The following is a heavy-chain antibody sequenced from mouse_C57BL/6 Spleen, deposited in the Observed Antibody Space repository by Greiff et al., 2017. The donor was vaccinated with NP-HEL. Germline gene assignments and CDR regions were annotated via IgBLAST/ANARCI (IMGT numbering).Heavy chain of an antibody. Sequence: EVQLQESEGGLVQPGSSMKLSCTASGFTFSDYYMAWVRQVPEKGLEWVANINYDGSSTYYLDSLKSRFIISRDNAKNILYLQMSSLKSEDTATYYCARVGIYYYGSSFHYAMDYWGQGTSVTVSS. CDR1: GFTFSDYY. CDR2: INYDGSST. J-gene: IGHJ4*01. V-gene: IGHV5-16*01. CDR3: ARVGIYYYGSSFHYAMDY. D-gene: IGHD1-1*01.